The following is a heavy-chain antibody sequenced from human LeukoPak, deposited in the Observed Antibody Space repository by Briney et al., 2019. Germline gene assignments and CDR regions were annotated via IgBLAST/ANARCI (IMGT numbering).Heavy chain of an antibody. J-gene: IGHJ4*02. Sequence: GGSLRLSCAASGFTFSSYAMHWVRQAPGKGLEWVAVISYDGSNKYYADSVKGRFTISRDNSKNTLYLQMNSLRAEDTAVYYCARDGTGYSLDYWGQGTLVTVSS. CDR3: ARDGTGYSLDY. CDR1: GFTFSSYA. D-gene: IGHD1-1*01. V-gene: IGHV3-30*04. CDR2: ISYDGSNK.